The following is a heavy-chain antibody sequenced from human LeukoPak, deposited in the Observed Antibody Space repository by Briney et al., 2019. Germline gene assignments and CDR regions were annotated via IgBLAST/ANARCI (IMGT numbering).Heavy chain of an antibody. CDR3: AKDLLDWPRDAFDI. CDR2: ISSSGGST. Sequence: PGRSLRLSCAASGFTFSSYAMHWVRQAPGKGLEWVSGISSSGGSTDYADSVKGRFTISRDNSKNTLYLQMNSLTAEDTAVYYCAKDLLDWPRDAFDIWGQGTMVTVSS. J-gene: IGHJ3*02. D-gene: IGHD3-9*01. CDR1: GFTFSSYA. V-gene: IGHV3-23*01.